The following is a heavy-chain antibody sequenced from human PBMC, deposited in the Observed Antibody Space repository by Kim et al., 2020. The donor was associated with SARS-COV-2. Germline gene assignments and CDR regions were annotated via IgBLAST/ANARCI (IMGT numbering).Heavy chain of an antibody. CDR1: GFTFDDYA. CDR3: AKGGWGSPRGAFDI. V-gene: IGHV3-9*01. D-gene: IGHD3-16*01. CDR2: ISWNSGSI. Sequence: GGSLRLSCAASGFTFDDYAMHWVRQAPGKGLEWVSGISWNSGSIGYADSVKGRFTISRDNAKNSLYLQMNSLRAEDTALYYCAKGGWGSPRGAFDIWGQG. J-gene: IGHJ3*02.